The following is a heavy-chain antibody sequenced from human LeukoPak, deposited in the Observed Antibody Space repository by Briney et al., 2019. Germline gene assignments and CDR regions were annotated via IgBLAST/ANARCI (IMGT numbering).Heavy chain of an antibody. J-gene: IGHJ5*02. V-gene: IGHV1-69*05. Sequence: EASVKVSCKASGGTFSSYAISWVRQAPGQGLEWVGRIIPIFGTANYAQKFQGRVTITTDESTSTAYMELSSLRSEDTAVYYCAREGRYCSGGSCLNWFDPWGQGTLVTVSS. CDR1: GGTFSSYA. CDR3: AREGRYCSGGSCLNWFDP. D-gene: IGHD2-15*01. CDR2: IIPIFGTA.